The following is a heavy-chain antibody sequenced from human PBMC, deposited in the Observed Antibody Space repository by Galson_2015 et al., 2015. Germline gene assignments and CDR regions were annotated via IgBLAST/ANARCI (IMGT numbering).Heavy chain of an antibody. Sequence: SVKVSCKVSGGTFSNHGLSWVRQAPGEGLEWMGGIIPMFGTTNFAQKFQGRVTLIADESTSTAYMELGSLTSDDTAVYYCARNLGNSRWFEPWGQGTLVIVSS. D-gene: IGHD1-14*01. CDR1: GGTFSNHG. CDR3: ARNLGNSRWFEP. V-gene: IGHV1-69*13. J-gene: IGHJ5*02. CDR2: IIPMFGTT.